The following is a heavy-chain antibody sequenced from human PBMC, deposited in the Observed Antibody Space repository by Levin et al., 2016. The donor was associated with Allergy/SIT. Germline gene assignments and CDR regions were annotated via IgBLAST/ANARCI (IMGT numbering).Heavy chain of an antibody. CDR1: GGSFSDYY. J-gene: IGHJ5*02. CDR3: VKDRRLPVLIFAAWFDP. CDR2: INHTGNT. V-gene: IGHV4-34*01. Sequence: SETLSLTCAVNGGSFSDYYWSWIRQPPGKGLEWIGEINHTGNTNSNPSLKSRVTISVDTSKNQFSLKLSSVTAADTAVYYCVKDRRLPVLIFAAWFDPWGQGTLVTVSS. D-gene: IGHD3/OR15-3a*01.